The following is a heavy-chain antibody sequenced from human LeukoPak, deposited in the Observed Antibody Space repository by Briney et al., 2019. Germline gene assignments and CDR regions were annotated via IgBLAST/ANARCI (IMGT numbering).Heavy chain of an antibody. Sequence: SETLSLTCAVYGGSFSGYYWSWIRQPPGKGLEWIGEINHSGSINYNPSLKSRVTISVDTSKNQFSLKLSSVTAADTAVYYCARARPLYYGMDVWGQGTTVTVSS. CDR1: GGSFSGYY. CDR3: ARARPLYYGMDV. J-gene: IGHJ6*02. V-gene: IGHV4-34*01. CDR2: INHSGSI.